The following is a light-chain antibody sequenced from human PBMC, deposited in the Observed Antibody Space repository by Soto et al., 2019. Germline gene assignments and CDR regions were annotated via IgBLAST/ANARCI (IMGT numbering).Light chain of an antibody. CDR2: GAS. J-gene: IGKJ1*01. Sequence: EIVMTQSPATLSLSPGERATLSCRASQSVSSNLAWYQQKPGQAPRLLIYGASTRATGIPARFSGSGSGTDFTLTISSLQSEDFAVYYCQQYNNWLGTFGQGTKVEIK. CDR3: QQYNNWLGT. CDR1: QSVSSN. V-gene: IGKV3-15*01.